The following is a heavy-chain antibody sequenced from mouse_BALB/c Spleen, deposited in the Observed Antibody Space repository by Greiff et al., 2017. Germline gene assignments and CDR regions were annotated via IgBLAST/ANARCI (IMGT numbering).Heavy chain of an antibody. CDR1: GFSLTSYG. V-gene: IGHV2-9*02. CDR3: ARGAYYGNHWYFDV. Sequence: VMLVESGPGLVAPSQSLSITCTVSGFSLTSYGVHWVRQPPGKGLEWLGVIWAGGSTNYNSALMSRLSISKDNSKSQVFLKMNSLQTDDTAMYYCARGAYYGNHWYFDVWGAGTTVTVSS. J-gene: IGHJ1*01. CDR2: IWAGGST. D-gene: IGHD2-10*01.